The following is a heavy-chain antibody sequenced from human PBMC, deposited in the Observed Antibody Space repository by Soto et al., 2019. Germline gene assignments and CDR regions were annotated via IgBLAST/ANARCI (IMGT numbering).Heavy chain of an antibody. J-gene: IGHJ4*02. CDR3: ARALLTYYYDSSGYYSFDY. Sequence: KPSETLSLTCSVSGDSISNLDYFWAWIRQPPGQALEYTGYIHKSATTYYNPSFESRVAISVDTSKSQFSLNVTSVTAADTAVYYCARALLTYYYDSSGYYSFDYWGQGTLVTVSS. CDR1: GDSISNLDYF. V-gene: IGHV4-30-4*01. CDR2: IHKSATT. D-gene: IGHD3-22*01.